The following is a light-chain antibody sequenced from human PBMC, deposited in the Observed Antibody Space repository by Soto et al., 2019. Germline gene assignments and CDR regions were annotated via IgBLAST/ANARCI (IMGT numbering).Light chain of an antibody. V-gene: IGLV2-23*01. CDR1: RSDVGTYDL. J-gene: IGLJ3*02. CDR2: EGS. Sequence: QSALPQPASVSGSPGQSITISCTGTRSDVGTYDLVSWYQQHPGKAPKLMIYEGSKRPSGISTRFSGSKSGNTASLTISGLQAEDEADYYCCSYAGGSTWVFGGGTKLTVL. CDR3: CSYAGGSTWV.